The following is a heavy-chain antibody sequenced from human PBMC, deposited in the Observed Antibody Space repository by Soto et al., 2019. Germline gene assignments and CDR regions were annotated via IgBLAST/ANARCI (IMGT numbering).Heavy chain of an antibody. CDR3: ARDHGGYGTFYY. D-gene: IGHD5-12*01. V-gene: IGHV1-18*01. J-gene: IGHJ4*02. CDR1: GYTFAKYG. Sequence: QVQLVQSGAEVKKPGASVKVSCKPSGYTFAKYGISWVRQAPGQGLEWMGWISSYNGVTNYAQKLQGRVTLTTESSTSTAYMEVRSLRSDDTAVYFCARDHGGYGTFYYWGQGTLVTVS. CDR2: ISSYNGVT.